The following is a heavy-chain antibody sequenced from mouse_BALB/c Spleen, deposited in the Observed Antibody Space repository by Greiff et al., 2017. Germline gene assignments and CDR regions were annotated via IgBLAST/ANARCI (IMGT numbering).Heavy chain of an antibody. J-gene: IGHJ3*01. CDR2: IWAGGST. Sequence: VQRVESGPGLVAPSQSLSITCTVSGFSLTSYGVHWVRQPPGKGLEWLGVIWAGGSTNYNSALMSRLSISKDNSKSQVFLKMNSLQTDDTAMYYCASYYRYDEAWFAYWGQGTLVTVSA. CDR3: ASYYRYDEAWFAY. D-gene: IGHD2-14*01. CDR1: GFSLTSYG. V-gene: IGHV2-9*02.